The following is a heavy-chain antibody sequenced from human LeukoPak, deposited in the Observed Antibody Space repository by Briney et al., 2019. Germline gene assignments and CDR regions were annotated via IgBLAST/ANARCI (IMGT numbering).Heavy chain of an antibody. CDR3: ARGSDYGDFTFGY. CDR2: IYYSGST. J-gene: IGHJ4*02. CDR1: GGSISSSSYY. D-gene: IGHD4-17*01. Sequence: SETLSLTCTVSGGSISSSSYYWGWIRQPPGKGLEWIGSIYYSGSTYYNPSLKSRVTISVDTSKNQFSLKLGSVTAADTAVYYCARGSDYGDFTFGYWGQGTLVTVSS. V-gene: IGHV4-39*07.